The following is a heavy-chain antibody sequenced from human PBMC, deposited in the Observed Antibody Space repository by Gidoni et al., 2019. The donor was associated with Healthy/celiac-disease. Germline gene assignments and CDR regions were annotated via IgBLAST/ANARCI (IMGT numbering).Heavy chain of an antibody. J-gene: IGHJ4*02. D-gene: IGHD3-22*01. CDR3: AHMGVVIGLIDY. CDR1: GFTFSSYS. V-gene: IGHV3-21*01. CDR2: ISSSSSYI. Sequence: EVQLVESGGGLVKPGGSLRLSCAASGFTFSSYSMNWVRQAPGKGLEWVSSISSSSSYIYYADSVKGRFTISRDNAKNSLYLQMNSLRAEDTAVYYCAHMGVVIGLIDYWGQGTLVTVSS.